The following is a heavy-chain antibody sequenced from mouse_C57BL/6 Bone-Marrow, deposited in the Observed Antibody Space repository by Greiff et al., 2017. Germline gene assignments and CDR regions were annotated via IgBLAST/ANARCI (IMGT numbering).Heavy chain of an antibody. CDR2: IWGVGCT. D-gene: IGHD1-1*01. Sequence: VQLQESGPGLVAPSQSLSITCTVSGFSLTSYGVDWVRQSPGKGLEWLGVIWGVGCTHCNSALKSRMSISKDHSKSQFFLKMNSLKTDDTAMYYCVILNLLLRSYWYFDVWGTGTTVTVSS. V-gene: IGHV2-6*01. J-gene: IGHJ1*03. CDR3: VILNLLLRSYWYFDV. CDR1: GFSLTSYG.